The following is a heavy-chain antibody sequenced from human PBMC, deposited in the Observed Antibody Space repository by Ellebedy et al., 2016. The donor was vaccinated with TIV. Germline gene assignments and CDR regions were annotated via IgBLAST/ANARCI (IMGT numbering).Heavy chain of an antibody. D-gene: IGHD4-17*01. CDR3: FTDDYGGC. J-gene: IGHJ4*02. V-gene: IGHV3-15*07. Sequence: PGGSLRLSCAASGFTSSNAWMHWVRQAPGKGLEWVGRIKRDADGGTTDYAASVKGRFTISRDYSENTVSLHMNSLKTEDTALYYCFTDDYGGCWGQGTLVTVSS. CDR2: IKRDADGGTT. CDR1: GFTSSNAW.